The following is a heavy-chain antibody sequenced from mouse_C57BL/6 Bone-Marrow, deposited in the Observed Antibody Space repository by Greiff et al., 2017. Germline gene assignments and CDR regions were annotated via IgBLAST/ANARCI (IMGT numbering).Heavy chain of an antibody. CDR2: ISDGGSYT. CDR1: GFTFSSYA. Sequence: EVQLQESGGGLVKPGGSLKLSCAASGFTFSSYAMSWVRQTPEKRLEWVATISDGGSYTYYPDNVKGRFTISRDNAKNNLYLQMSHLKSEDTAMYYCARRGRSTPFAYWGQGTLVTVSA. CDR3: ARRGRSTPFAY. V-gene: IGHV5-4*01. J-gene: IGHJ3*01. D-gene: IGHD5-1*01.